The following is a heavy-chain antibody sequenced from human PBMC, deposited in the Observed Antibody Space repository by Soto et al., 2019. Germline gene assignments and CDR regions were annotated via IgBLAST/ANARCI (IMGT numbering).Heavy chain of an antibody. CDR1: GGSLSSSSW. CDR3: VHHGGVPYYHDF. J-gene: IGHJ4*02. CDR2: IFYSGST. V-gene: IGHV4-4*02. D-gene: IGHD3-10*01. Sequence: QVQLQESGPGLVNPSGTLSLTCAVSGGSLSSSSWWSWVRQPPGKTLEWLGEIFYSGSTKYKPSLNSGVIISADQSKNDFSLRLSSVTAADTAVYYCVHHGGVPYYHDFLGQGMLVTVSS.